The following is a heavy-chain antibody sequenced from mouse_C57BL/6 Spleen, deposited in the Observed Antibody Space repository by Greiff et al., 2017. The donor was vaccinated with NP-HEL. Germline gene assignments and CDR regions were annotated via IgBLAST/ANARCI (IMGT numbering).Heavy chain of an antibody. CDR1: GYTFTSYW. J-gene: IGHJ1*03. CDR3: ASLYGNGYFDV. V-gene: IGHV1-55*01. Sequence: QVQLQQPGAELVKPGASVKMSCKASGYTFTSYWITWVKQRPGQGLEWIGDIYPGSGSTNYNEKFKSKATLTVDKSSSTAYMQLKSLTSEDSAVYYCASLYGNGYFDVWGTGTTVTVSS. CDR2: IYPGSGST. D-gene: IGHD1-1*01.